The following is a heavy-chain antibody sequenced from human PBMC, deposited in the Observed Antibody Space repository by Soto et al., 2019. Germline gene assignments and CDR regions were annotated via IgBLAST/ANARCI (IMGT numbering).Heavy chain of an antibody. CDR1: GGSFSGYY. CDR2: INHSGST. J-gene: IGHJ4*02. CDR3: ARGQGCISTSCYIPFDY. Sequence: SETLSLTCAVYGGSFSGYYWSWIRQPPGKGLEWIGEINHSGSTNYNPSLKSRVTISVDTSKNQFSLKLSSVTAADTAVYYCARGQGCISTSCYIPFDYWGQGTLVTVSS. D-gene: IGHD2-2*02. V-gene: IGHV4-34*01.